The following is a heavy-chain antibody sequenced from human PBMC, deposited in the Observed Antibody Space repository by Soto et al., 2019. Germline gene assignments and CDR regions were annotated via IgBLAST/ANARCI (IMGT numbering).Heavy chain of an antibody. J-gene: IGHJ4*02. CDR2: INPSGGST. D-gene: IGHD3-9*01. V-gene: IGHV1-46*01. CDR3: ARARTAEYYDILTGYSQPYDY. CDR1: GYTFTSYY. Sequence: ASVKVSCKASGYTFTSYYMHWVRQAPGQGLEWIGIINPSGGSTSYAQKFQGRVTMTRDTSTSTVYMELSSLRSEDTAVYYCARARTAEYYDILTGYSQPYDYWGQGTLVTVSS.